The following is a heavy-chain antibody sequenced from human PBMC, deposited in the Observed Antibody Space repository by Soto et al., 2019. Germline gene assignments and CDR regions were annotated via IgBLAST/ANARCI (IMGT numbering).Heavy chain of an antibody. CDR2: ISVSGETT. CDR3: AKEQWLIQGHFDY. D-gene: IGHD5-18*01. V-gene: IGHV3-23*01. Sequence: EVQLLESGRGLVRPGGSLRLSCAASGFSFTNYAMSWVRQAPGKGLEWLSAISVSGETTYYADSVRGRFTISRDNSRATVFLQMGNLRAEDTALYYCAKEQWLIQGHFDYWGQGILVTVSS. CDR1: GFSFTNYA. J-gene: IGHJ4*02.